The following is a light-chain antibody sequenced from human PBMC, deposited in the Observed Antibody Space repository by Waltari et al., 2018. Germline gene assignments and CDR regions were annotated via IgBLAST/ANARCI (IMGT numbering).Light chain of an antibody. CDR3: QQNDKWPLT. V-gene: IGKV3-15*01. Sequence: EVVTTQSPVTLSVSPGERATLSCRASQSVSSNLAWYQQKPGQAPRLLIYGASTRATGIPARFSGSGSGTEFILTISSLQSEDFAVYFCQQNDKWPLTFGGGTKVEIK. CDR1: QSVSSN. J-gene: IGKJ4*01. CDR2: GAS.